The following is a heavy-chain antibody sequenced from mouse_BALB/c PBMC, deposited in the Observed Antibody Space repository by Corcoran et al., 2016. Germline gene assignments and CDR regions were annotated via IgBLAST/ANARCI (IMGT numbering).Heavy chain of an antibody. V-gene: IGHV14-3*02. J-gene: IGHJ1*01. CDR1: GFNIKDTY. CDR2: IDPANGNT. Sequence: EVQLQQSGAELVKPGASVKLSCTASGFNIKDTYMHWVKQRPEQGLEWIGRIDPANGNTKYDPKFQGKATITADTSSNTAYLQLSSLTSEDTAVYYWARWYWYFDVWGAGTTVTVSS. CDR3: ARWYWYFDV.